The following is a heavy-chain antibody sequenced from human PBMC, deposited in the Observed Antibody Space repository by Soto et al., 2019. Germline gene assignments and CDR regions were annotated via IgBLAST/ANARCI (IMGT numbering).Heavy chain of an antibody. Sequence: PGESLKISCKGSGYSLTSYWIGWVRQMPGKGLEWMGIIYPGDSDTRYSPSFQGQVTISADKSISTAYLQWSSLKASDTAMYCCARQGDPGIAAAGPGASDIWGQGTMVTVSS. CDR1: GYSLTSYW. V-gene: IGHV5-51*01. J-gene: IGHJ3*02. D-gene: IGHD6-13*01. CDR3: ARQGDPGIAAAGPGASDI. CDR2: IYPGDSDT.